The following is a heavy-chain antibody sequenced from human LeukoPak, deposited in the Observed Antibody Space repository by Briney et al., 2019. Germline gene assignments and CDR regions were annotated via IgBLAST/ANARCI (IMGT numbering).Heavy chain of an antibody. CDR3: ARDIAARPGDYYYYYMDV. CDR2: ISAYNSNT. J-gene: IGHJ6*03. V-gene: IGHV1-18*01. CDR1: GYTFTSYG. Sequence: GASVKVSCKASGYTFTSYGISWVRQAPGQGLEWMGWISAYNSNTNYAQKLQGRVTMTTDTSTSTAYMELRSLRSDDTAVYYCARDIAARPGDYYYYYMDVWGKGTTVTVSS. D-gene: IGHD6-6*01.